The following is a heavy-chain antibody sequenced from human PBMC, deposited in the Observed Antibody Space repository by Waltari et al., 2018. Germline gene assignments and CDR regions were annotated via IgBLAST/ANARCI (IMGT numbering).Heavy chain of an antibody. V-gene: IGHV3-23*04. CDR1: GFPFSSYA. CDR2: ISGSGGRT. D-gene: IGHD1-26*01. Sequence: EVQLVESGGGLVQPGESLRLSCAASGFPFSSYALSWVRQAPGKGLDWVSAISGSGGRTYYADAVKGRFTISRDNSKNSLYLQMNSLRAEDKAVYYCAKGPRVGATPYFDYWGQGTLVTVSS. J-gene: IGHJ4*02. CDR3: AKGPRVGATPYFDY.